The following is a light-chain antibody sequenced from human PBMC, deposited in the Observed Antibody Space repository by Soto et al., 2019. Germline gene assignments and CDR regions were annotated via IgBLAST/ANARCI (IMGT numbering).Light chain of an antibody. V-gene: IGKV1-5*01. CDR2: DAS. J-gene: IGKJ1*01. CDR1: QGISSW. Sequence: DIQMTQSPSTLSASVGDRVTITCRASQGISSWLAWYQQKPGKAPNLLIYDASSWAGGVPSRFTGSGSGTEFTLTINSLQPDDFATYYCQQYSVYWTFGQGTKVDIK. CDR3: QQYSVYWT.